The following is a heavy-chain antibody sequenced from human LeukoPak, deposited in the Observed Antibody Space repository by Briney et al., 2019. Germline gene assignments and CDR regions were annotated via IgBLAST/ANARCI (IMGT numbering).Heavy chain of an antibody. V-gene: IGHV1-2*06. Sequence: ASVKVSCKASGYTFTGYYMHWVRQAPGQGLEWMGRINPNSGGTNYAQKFQGRVTMTRDTSISTAYMELSRLRSDDTAVYYCARFSGRDGYNLAWGQGTLVTVSS. CDR2: INPNSGGT. D-gene: IGHD5-24*01. CDR1: GYTFTGYY. CDR3: ARFSGRDGYNLA. J-gene: IGHJ5*02.